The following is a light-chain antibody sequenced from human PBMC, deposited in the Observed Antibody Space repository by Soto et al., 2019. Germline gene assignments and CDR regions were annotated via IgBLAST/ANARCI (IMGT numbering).Light chain of an antibody. CDR1: QSGSSN. CDR2: GAS. J-gene: IGKJ4*01. V-gene: IGKV3D-15*01. CDR3: QQYNNWPPLT. Sequence: EIVMTQSPATLYVSPGERATLSCRASQSGSSNLACYQQKPGQATRLLIYGASTRATGIQARFSGSGSGTEFTLTISRLQSEDFAVYYCQQYNNWPPLTFGGGTKVEIK.